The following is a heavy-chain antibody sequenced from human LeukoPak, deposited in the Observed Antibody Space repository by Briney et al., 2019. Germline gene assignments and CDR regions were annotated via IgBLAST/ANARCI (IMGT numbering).Heavy chain of an antibody. D-gene: IGHD6-6*01. Sequence: GGSLRLTCAASGFTFSSYSMNWVRQAPGKGLEWVSYISSSSSTIYHADSVKGRFTISRDNAKNSLYLQMNSLRAEDTAVYYCAGDVLAARPDSGPTHWFDPWGQGTLVTVSS. CDR1: GFTFSSYS. J-gene: IGHJ5*02. V-gene: IGHV3-48*01. CDR2: ISSSSSTI. CDR3: AGDVLAARPDSGPTHWFDP.